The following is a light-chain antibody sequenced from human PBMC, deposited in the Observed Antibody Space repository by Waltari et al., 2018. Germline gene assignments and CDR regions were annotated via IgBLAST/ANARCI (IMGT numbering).Light chain of an antibody. J-gene: IGKJ1*01. CDR2: GAS. V-gene: IGKV3-20*01. CDR3: QQYGSSPRT. Sequence: EIVLTQSTGTLSLSPGERATLSCRASQSVSSSYVARYQQKPGQAPRLRIYGASSRATGIPDRFSGRGSGTDFTLTISRLEPEDFAVYYCQQYGSSPRTFGQGTKVEIK. CDR1: QSVSSSY.